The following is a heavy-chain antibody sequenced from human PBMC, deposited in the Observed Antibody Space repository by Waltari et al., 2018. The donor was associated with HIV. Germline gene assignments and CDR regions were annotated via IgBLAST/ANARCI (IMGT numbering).Heavy chain of an antibody. V-gene: IGHV3-23*01. J-gene: IGHJ4*02. CDR1: GFTFSSYA. D-gene: IGHD4-17*01. CDR2: ISGSGVST. CDR3: AKDRTTVVTPVHGPHTLDY. Sequence: EVQLLESGGGLVQPGGSLRLSCAASGFTFSSYAMSWVRQAPGKGLECVSAISGSGVSTYYADSGKGRLTISRDNSKNTLYLQMNSLRAEDTAVYYCAKDRTTVVTPVHGPHTLDYWGQGTLVTVSS.